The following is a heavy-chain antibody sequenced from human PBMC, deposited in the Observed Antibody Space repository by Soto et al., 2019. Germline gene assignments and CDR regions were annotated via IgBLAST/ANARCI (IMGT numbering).Heavy chain of an antibody. CDR2: INPRGDST. Sequence: ASVKVSCKPSGYTFANNYIHWVRRAPGQGLEWMGIINPRGDSTNYAQKFQGRVTVTRDTTTSTVYMELTRLRSEDTAVYYCAAEHSISAAGAWWLLPWGQGTLVTVSS. V-gene: IGHV1-46*01. CDR1: GYTFANNY. J-gene: IGHJ5*02. CDR3: AAEHSISAAGAWWLLP. D-gene: IGHD6-13*01.